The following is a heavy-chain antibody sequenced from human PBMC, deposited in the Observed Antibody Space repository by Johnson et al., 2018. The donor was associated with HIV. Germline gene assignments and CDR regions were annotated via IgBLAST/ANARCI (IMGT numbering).Heavy chain of an antibody. D-gene: IGHD2/OR15-2a*01. CDR2: ISYDGSNK. Sequence: VQLVESGGGVVQPGRSLRLSCAASGFTFSTYAMHWVRQAPGKGLEWVAVISYDGSNKYYADSVKGRFTISRDNAKNSLYLQMKSLRAEDTAVYYCAGIIEAFDIWGQGTMVTVSS. V-gene: IGHV3-30*04. CDR1: GFTFSTYA. CDR3: AGIIEAFDI. J-gene: IGHJ3*02.